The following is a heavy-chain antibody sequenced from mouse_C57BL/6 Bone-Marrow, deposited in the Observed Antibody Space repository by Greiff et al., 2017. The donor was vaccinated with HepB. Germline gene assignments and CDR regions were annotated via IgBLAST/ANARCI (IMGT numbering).Heavy chain of an antibody. CDR1: GYSFTGYY. CDR3: ARFRTVVAHYYAMDY. V-gene: IGHV1-42*01. Sequence: EVQLQQSGPELVKPGASVKISCKASGYSFTGYYMNWVKQSPEKSLEWIGEINPSTGGTTYNQKFKAKATLTVDKSSSTAYMQLKSLTSEYSAVYYCARFRTVVAHYYAMDYWGQGTSVTVSS. CDR2: INPSTGGT. J-gene: IGHJ4*01. D-gene: IGHD1-1*01.